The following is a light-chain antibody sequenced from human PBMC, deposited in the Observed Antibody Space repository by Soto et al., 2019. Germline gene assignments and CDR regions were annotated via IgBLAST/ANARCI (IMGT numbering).Light chain of an antibody. CDR3: AAWDDSLNGVV. Sequence: QSVLTQPTSASGTPGQTIDISCSGGSSNIGSHTVNWYQQLPGTAPRLLIYSNTQRPSGVPDRFSGSKSGTSASLAISGLQSEYEGDYYCAAWDDSLNGVVFGGGTKLTVL. CDR2: SNT. J-gene: IGLJ2*01. V-gene: IGLV1-44*01. CDR1: SSNIGSHT.